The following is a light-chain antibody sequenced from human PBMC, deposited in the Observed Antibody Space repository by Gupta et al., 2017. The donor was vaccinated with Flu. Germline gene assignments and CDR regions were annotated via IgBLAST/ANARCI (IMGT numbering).Light chain of an antibody. CDR2: GEN. Sequence: SSELTQDPTLSVALGQTVRITCQGDSLRKFYASWYQQKPGQAPVLVIYGENNRPSGIPDRFSASSSGNTASLTISGAQAEDEADYYCNSRDSSGKLYVFGSGTEVTVL. CDR3: NSRDSSGKLYV. J-gene: IGLJ1*01. CDR1: SLRKFY. V-gene: IGLV3-19*01.